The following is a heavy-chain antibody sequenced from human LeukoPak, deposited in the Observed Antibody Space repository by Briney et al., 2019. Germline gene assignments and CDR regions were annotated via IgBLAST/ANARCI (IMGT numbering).Heavy chain of an antibody. CDR3: AREPSRGDAFDI. V-gene: IGHV1-46*01. J-gene: IGHJ3*02. CDR2: INPSGGST. Sequence: GASVKVSCKASGYTFTSYYMHWVRQAPEQGLEWMGIINPSGGSTSYAQKFQGRATMTRDTSTSTVYMELSSLRSEDTAVYYCAREPSRGDAFDIWGQGTMVTVSS. CDR1: GYTFTSYY. D-gene: IGHD3-10*01.